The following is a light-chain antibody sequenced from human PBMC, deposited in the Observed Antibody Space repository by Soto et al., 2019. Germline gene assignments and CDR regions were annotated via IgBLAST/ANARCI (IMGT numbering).Light chain of an antibody. Sequence: QSALTQPASVSGSPGQSITISCTGTSSDVGGYRYVSWFQQHPGKAPKLIIYEVSNRPSGVSNRFSGSKSGNTASLTISGLQAEDEAYYYCNSYTSTSTPYVFGTGTKLTVL. J-gene: IGLJ1*01. V-gene: IGLV2-14*01. CDR2: EVS. CDR1: SSDVGGYRY. CDR3: NSYTSTSTPYV.